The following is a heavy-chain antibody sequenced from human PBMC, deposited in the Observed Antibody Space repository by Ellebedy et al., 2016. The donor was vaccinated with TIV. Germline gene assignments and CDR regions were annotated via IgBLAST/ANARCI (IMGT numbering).Heavy chain of an antibody. V-gene: IGHV4-59*12. J-gene: IGHJ6*02. CDR3: ASGPGCSGGSCYPTYYYYGMDV. Sequence: SETLSLTXTVSGGSISSYYWSWIRQPPGKGLEWIGYIYYSGSTNYNPSLKSRVTISVDTSKNQFSLKLSSVTAADTAVYYCASGPGCSGGSCYPTYYYYGMDVWGQGTTVTVSS. CDR1: GGSISSYY. CDR2: IYYSGST. D-gene: IGHD2-15*01.